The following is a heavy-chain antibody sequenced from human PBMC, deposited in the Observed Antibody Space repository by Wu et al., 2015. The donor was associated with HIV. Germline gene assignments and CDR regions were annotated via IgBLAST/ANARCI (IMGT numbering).Heavy chain of an antibody. Sequence: QVQLQESGPGLVKPSGTMSLTCSVSGDSMTDYHWSWVRQPPGKGLEWIGYLYDGGRPRYSPSFRGRVSISLDTSKNQYSLKLNSVTAADTAVYFCARGSVVRGVLGIYFDTWGQGTLATVSS. CDR2: LYDGGRP. CDR1: GDSMTDYH. D-gene: IGHD3-10*01. CDR3: ARGSVVRGVLGIYFDT. V-gene: IGHV4-59*01. J-gene: IGHJ4*02.